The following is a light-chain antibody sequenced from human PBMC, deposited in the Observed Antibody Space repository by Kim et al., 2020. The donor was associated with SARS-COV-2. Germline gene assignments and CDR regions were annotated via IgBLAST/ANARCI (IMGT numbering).Light chain of an antibody. CDR2: DAS. V-gene: IGKV1-33*01. CDR1: QDISNY. Sequence: DIQMTQSPSSLSASVGDRVTITCQACQDISNYLNWYQQKPGKAPKLLIYDASNLETGVPSRFSGSGSGTDFTFTISSLQPEDIATYYCQQYDNLPWTFGQGTKVDIK. CDR3: QQYDNLPWT. J-gene: IGKJ1*01.